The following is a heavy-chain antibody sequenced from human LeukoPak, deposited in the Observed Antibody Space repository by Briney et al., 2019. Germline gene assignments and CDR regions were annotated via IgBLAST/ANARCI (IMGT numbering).Heavy chain of an antibody. D-gene: IGHD6-6*01. CDR1: GFTGSSNF. Sequence: GFLRLSCAASGFTGSSNFMALVRQAPGKGLELGSVIYGGGSTFYADSVKGRSTISRDNSQNTMYLQMNGLRAEDTAVYYCARAPYSSSTYPSFDYWGQGTLVTVSS. V-gene: IGHV3-53*01. J-gene: IGHJ4*02. CDR3: ARAPYSSSTYPSFDY. CDR2: IYGGGST.